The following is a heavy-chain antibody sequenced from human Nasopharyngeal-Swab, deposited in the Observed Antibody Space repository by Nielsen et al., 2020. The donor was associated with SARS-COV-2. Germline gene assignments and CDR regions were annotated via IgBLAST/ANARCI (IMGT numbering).Heavy chain of an antibody. J-gene: IGHJ6*02. V-gene: IGHV1-24*01. D-gene: IGHD6-19*01. Sequence: ASVKVSGKVSGYTLTELSMHWVRQAPGKGLEWMGGFDPEDGETIYAQKFQGRVTMTEDTSTDTAYMELSSLRSEDTAVYYCATGAAVAGTPISYYYYYGMDVWGQGTTVTVSS. CDR1: GYTLTELS. CDR2: FDPEDGET. CDR3: ATGAAVAGTPISYYYYYGMDV.